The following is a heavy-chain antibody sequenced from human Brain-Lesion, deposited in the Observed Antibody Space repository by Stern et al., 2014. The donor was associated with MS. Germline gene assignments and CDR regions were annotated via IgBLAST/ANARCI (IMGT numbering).Heavy chain of an antibody. CDR2: FAPEDGET. CDR1: GYTLTELS. V-gene: IGHV1-24*01. J-gene: IGHJ4*02. Sequence: VQLVESGAEVKKPGASVKVSCKVSGYTLTELSMHWVRQAPRQGLEWMGGFAPEDGETIYAQKFQGRVTMTEDTSTDTAYMELSSLRSEDAAFYYCATLSPGAGGNYYRHFDYWGQGTLVTVSS. D-gene: IGHD1-26*01. CDR3: ATLSPGAGGNYYRHFDY.